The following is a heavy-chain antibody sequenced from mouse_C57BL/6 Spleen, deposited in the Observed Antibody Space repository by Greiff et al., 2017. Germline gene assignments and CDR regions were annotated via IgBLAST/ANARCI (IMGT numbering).Heavy chain of an antibody. CDR2: IHPNSGST. CDR3: ARRDGYSYFDY. CDR1: GYTFTSYW. Sequence: QVQLQQPGAELVKPGASVKLSCKASGYTFTSYWMHWVKQRPGQGLEWIGMIHPNSGSTNYNEKFKSKATLTVDKSSSTAYMQLSSLTSEDSAVYYCARRDGYSYFDYWGQGTTRTVSS. J-gene: IGHJ2*01. D-gene: IGHD2-3*01. V-gene: IGHV1-64*01.